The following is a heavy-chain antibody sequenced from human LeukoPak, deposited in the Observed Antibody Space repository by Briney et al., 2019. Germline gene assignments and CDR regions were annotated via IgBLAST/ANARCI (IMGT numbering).Heavy chain of an antibody. Sequence: SGPTLVNPTQTLTLTCTFSGFSLSTSGVGVGWSRQPPGKALEWLALIYWDDDKRYSPSLKSRLTITKDTSKNQVVLTMTNMDPVDTATYYCAHRGGTMIVVAKGAFDIWGQGTMVTVSS. D-gene: IGHD3-22*01. CDR1: GFSLSTSGVG. CDR2: IYWDDDK. V-gene: IGHV2-5*02. CDR3: AHRGGTMIVVAKGAFDI. J-gene: IGHJ3*02.